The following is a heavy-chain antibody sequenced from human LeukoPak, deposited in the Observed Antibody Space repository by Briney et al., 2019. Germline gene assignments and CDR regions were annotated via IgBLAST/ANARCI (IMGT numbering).Heavy chain of an antibody. CDR1: GFTFSSYG. CDR2: IHHDGSNK. D-gene: IGHD3-10*01. J-gene: IGHJ5*02. V-gene: IGHV3-30*02. Sequence: GGSLRLSCAASGFTFSSYGMHWVRQAPGKGLDWVAFIHHDGSNKYYADSVKGRFTISRDNSKNTLYLQMNSLRAEDTAVYYCARAVLLWFGELEFDPWGQGTLVTVSS. CDR3: ARAVLLWFGELEFDP.